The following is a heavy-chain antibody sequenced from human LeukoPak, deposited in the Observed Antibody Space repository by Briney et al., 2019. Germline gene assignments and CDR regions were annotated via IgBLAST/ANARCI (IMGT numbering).Heavy chain of an antibody. V-gene: IGHV3-23*01. J-gene: IGHJ4*02. Sequence: GGFLRLSCAASGFTFSSYAMSWARQAPGKRLEWVSVISGGGGSTYYADSMKGRFTISRDTSKNTLHLQMSSLRAEDTAVYYCAKGTGDNCYTPLDYWGQGALVTVSS. CDR1: GFTFSSYA. CDR2: ISGGGGST. D-gene: IGHD2-15*01. CDR3: AKGTGDNCYTPLDY.